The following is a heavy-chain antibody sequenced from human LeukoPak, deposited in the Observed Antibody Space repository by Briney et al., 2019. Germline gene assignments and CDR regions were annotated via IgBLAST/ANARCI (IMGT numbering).Heavy chain of an antibody. J-gene: IGHJ4*02. CDR3: AREGGWGDYFFDY. CDR2: ISAYNRNT. CDR1: GYTFTSYG. V-gene: IGHV1-18*01. D-gene: IGHD3-16*01. Sequence: GASVKVSCKASGYTFTSYGIRGVREAGGEGLEGRGWISAYNRNTNYAQKLQGRVTMTTDTSTSTAYMELRSLRSDDTAVYYCAREGGWGDYFFDYWGQGTLVTVSS.